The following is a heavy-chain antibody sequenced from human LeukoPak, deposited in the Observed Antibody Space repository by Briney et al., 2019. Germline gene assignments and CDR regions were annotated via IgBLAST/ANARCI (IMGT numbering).Heavy chain of an antibody. CDR2: FDPEDGET. J-gene: IGHJ3*02. CDR1: GYTLTELS. V-gene: IGHV1-24*01. Sequence: ASVKVSCKGSGYTLTELSMHWVRQAPGKGLEWMGGFDPEDGETIYAQKFQGRVTMTEDTSTDTAYMELSSLRSEDTAVYYCATAHTASEWGAFDIWGQGTMVTVSS. D-gene: IGHD2-2*02. CDR3: ATAHTASEWGAFDI.